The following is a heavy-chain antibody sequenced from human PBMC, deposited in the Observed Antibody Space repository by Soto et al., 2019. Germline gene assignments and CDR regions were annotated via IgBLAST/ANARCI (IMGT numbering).Heavy chain of an antibody. CDR3: AKPSGNYYYYGMDV. CDR1: GFTFSSYA. CDR2: ISGSGGST. Sequence: GGSLRLSCAASGFTFSSYAMSWVRQAPGKGLEWVSAISGSGGSTYYADSVKGRFTISRDNSKNTLYLQMNSLRAEDTAVYYCAKPSGNYYYYGMDVWGQGTTVTVSS. J-gene: IGHJ6*02. V-gene: IGHV3-23*01. D-gene: IGHD3-3*01.